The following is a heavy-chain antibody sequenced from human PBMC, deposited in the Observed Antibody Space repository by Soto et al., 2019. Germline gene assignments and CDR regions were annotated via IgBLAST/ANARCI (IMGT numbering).Heavy chain of an antibody. J-gene: IGHJ5*02. CDR2: IFYSGST. Sequence: SETLSLTCTVSCGSISNYYWSWIRQPPGRGLEWIGHIFYSGSTNYNPALKSRVTISVDTSKSQFSLKLSSVTAADTAVYYCAKDSGYNYGYFRWFDPWGQGTLVTVSS. CDR3: AKDSGYNYGYFRWFDP. V-gene: IGHV4-59*01. CDR1: CGSISNYY. D-gene: IGHD5-18*01.